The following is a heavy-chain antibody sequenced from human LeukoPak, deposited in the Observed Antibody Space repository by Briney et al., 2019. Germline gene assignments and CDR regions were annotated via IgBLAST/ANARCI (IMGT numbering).Heavy chain of an antibody. CDR1: GFTFSDYY. D-gene: IGHD3-3*01. V-gene: IGHV3-11*01. Sequence: GGSLRLSCAASGFTFSDYYMSWIRQAPGKGLEWVSYISSSGSTIYYADSVKGRFTISRDNAKNSLYLQMNSLRAEDSAVYYCAREGFLEWSYGMDVWGQGTTVTVSS. CDR2: ISSSGSTI. J-gene: IGHJ6*02. CDR3: AREGFLEWSYGMDV.